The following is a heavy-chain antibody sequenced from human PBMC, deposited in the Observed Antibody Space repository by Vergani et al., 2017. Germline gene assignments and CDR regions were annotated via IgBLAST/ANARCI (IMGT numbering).Heavy chain of an antibody. CDR2: IYPGDSEV. CDR3: ASGGHGSENGGALQL. D-gene: IGHD3-10*01. CDR1: GHIFSNFW. J-gene: IGHJ3*01. Sequence: EKQLVQSGSDTKKPGESLNISCQAFGHIFSNFWIGWLRQRPGRGLEWMGIIYPGDSEVKSNPNFRDQVYFAVDTSVNTAYLQGRSLQASDTATYFCASGGHGSENGGALQLWGQGTNITVSS. V-gene: IGHV5-51*01.